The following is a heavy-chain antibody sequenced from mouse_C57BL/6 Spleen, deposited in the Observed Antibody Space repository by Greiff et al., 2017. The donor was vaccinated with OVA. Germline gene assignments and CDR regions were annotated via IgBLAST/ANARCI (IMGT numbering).Heavy chain of an antibody. CDR2: IWSGGST. D-gene: IGHD2-2*01. V-gene: IGHV2-2*01. Sequence: VQLVESGPGLVQPSQSLSITCTVSGFSLTSYGVHWVRQSPGKGLEWLGVIWSGGSTDYNAAFISRLSISKDNSKSQVFFKMNSLQADDTAIYYCARNSGSTMVTERNYYAMDYWGQGTSVTVSS. CDR3: ARNSGSTMVTERNYYAMDY. CDR1: GFSLTSYG. J-gene: IGHJ4*01.